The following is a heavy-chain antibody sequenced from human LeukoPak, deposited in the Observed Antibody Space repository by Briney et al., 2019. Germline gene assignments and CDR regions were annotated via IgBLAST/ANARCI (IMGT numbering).Heavy chain of an antibody. CDR1: GFTFSAYA. J-gene: IGHJ4*02. CDR3: TKVRANIDY. CDR2: LSDGGINT. Sequence: GGSLRLSCAASGFTFSAYAMNWVRQAPGKGLEWVSALSDGGINTYYADSVKGRFTISRDNSKNTLYLQMNSLRAEDTAVYYCTKVRANIDYWGQGTLVTVSS. V-gene: IGHV3-23*01.